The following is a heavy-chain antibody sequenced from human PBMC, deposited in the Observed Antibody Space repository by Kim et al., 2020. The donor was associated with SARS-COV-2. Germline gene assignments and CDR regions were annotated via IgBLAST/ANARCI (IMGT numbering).Heavy chain of an antibody. CDR2: INPNSGGT. CDR3: ARDLGDTAMVYGDY. Sequence: ASVKVSCKASGYTFTGYYMHWVRQAPGQGLEWMGWINPNSGGTNYAQKFQGRVTMTRDTSISTAYMELSRLRSDDTAVYYCARDLGDTAMVYGDYWGQGTLVTVSS. J-gene: IGHJ4*02. D-gene: IGHD5-18*01. CDR1: GYTFTGYY. V-gene: IGHV1-2*02.